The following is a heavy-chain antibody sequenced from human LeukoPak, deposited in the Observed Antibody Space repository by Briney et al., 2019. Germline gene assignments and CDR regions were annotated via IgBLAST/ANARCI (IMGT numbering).Heavy chain of an antibody. CDR1: GFTFSSYA. D-gene: IGHD1-26*01. J-gene: IGHJ4*02. CDR2: ISYDGSNK. CDR3: ARDGSYYFDY. Sequence: GGSLRLSCAASGFTFSSYAMHWVRQAPGKGLEWVAVISYDGSNKYYADSVKGRFTISRDNSKNTLYLQMNSLRAGDTAVYYCARDGSYYFDYWGQGTLVTVSS. V-gene: IGHV3-30-3*01.